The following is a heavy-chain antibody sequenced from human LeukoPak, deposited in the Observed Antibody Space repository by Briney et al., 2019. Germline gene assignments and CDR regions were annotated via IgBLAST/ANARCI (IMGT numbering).Heavy chain of an antibody. CDR1: GGSISSDY. V-gene: IGHV4-59*08. CDR2: IYYSGST. CDR3: ASWSRVVVTYYFDY. Sequence: SETLSLTCTVSGGSISSDYWSWIRQPPGKGLEWIGYIYYSGSTDYNPSLKGRVTISVDTSKNQFSLKLSSVTAADTAVYYCASWSRVVVTYYFDYWGQGTLVTVSS. D-gene: IGHD3-22*01. J-gene: IGHJ4*02.